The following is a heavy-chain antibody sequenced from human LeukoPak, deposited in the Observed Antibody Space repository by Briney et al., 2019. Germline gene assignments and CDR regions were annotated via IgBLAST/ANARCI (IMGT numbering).Heavy chain of an antibody. Sequence: GGSLRLSCAAPRFTLVSGYTFNTYNVNWVRQAPGKGLEWVSSISSSGDYIYYADSVKGRFTISRDNAKNSLYLQMKSLRAEDTAVYYCARELPYGTDVWGQGTTVTVSS. D-gene: IGHD2-21*02. V-gene: IGHV3-21*01. CDR1: GYTFNTYN. CDR3: ARELPYGTDV. J-gene: IGHJ6*02. CDR2: ISSSGDYI.